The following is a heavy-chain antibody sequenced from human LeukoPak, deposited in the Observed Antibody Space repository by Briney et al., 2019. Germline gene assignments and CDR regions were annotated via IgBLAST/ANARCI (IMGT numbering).Heavy chain of an antibody. CDR1: GGSISSGGYY. Sequence: SQTLSLTCTVSGGSISSGGYYWSWIRQHPGKGLEWIGYIYYSGSTYYNPSLKSRVTISVDTSKNQFSLKLSSVTAADTAVYYCARASRGYSSSWDFDYWGQGTLVTVSS. CDR3: ARASRGYSSSWDFDY. J-gene: IGHJ4*02. D-gene: IGHD6-13*01. CDR2: IYYSGST. V-gene: IGHV4-31*03.